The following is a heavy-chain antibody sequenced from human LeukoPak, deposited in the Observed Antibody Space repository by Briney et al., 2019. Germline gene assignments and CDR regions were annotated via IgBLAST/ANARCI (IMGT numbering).Heavy chain of an antibody. D-gene: IGHD5-18*01. J-gene: IGHJ6*03. CDR1: GGSISSRSYY. CDR3: ARTPEGGYTYIYFYYYNRLV. V-gene: IGHV4-39*07. Sequence: SETLSLTCTVSGGSISSRSYYWGWIRQPPGKGLEWIGIIYYSGSTYSNPSLRSRVTISVDTSKNQFSLKLSSVTAADTAVYYYARTPEGGYTYIYFYYYNRLVWGKGPTVTIPS. CDR2: IYYSGST.